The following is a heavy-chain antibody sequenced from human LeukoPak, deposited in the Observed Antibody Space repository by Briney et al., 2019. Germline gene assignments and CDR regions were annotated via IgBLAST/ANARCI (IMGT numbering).Heavy chain of an antibody. J-gene: IGHJ6*02. Sequence: GGSLRLSCAASGFTFSGYSMNWVRQAPGKGLEWVSSISSSSSYIYYADSVKGRFTISRDNSKNTLYLQMNSLRAEDTAVYYCAKDGRFGEFVLWAYYYYYGMDVWGQGTTVTVSS. D-gene: IGHD3-10*01. CDR2: ISSSSSYI. V-gene: IGHV3-21*01. CDR3: AKDGRFGEFVLWAYYYYYGMDV. CDR1: GFTFSGYS.